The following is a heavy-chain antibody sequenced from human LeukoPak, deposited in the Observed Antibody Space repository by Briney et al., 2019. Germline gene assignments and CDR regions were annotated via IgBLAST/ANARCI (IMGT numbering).Heavy chain of an antibody. J-gene: IGHJ4*02. Sequence: SETLSLTCTVSGGSISSSSYYWGWIRQPPGKGLEWIGSIYYSGSTYYNPSLKSRVTISVDTSKTQFSLKLSSVTAADTAVYYCARQAGIAAAAAFDYWGQGTLVTVSS. CDR1: GGSISSSSYY. CDR2: IYYSGST. D-gene: IGHD6-13*01. V-gene: IGHV4-39*01. CDR3: ARQAGIAAAAAFDY.